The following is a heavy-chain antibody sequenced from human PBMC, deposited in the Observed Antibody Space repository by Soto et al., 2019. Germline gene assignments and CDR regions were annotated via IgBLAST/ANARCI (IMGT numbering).Heavy chain of an antibody. J-gene: IGHJ4*02. CDR2: ISPGDSET. CDR3: ERHATYDDMLTGYYCDY. Sequence: PAETLKISCKPSGYRFSNYWIASVCQVPGKGLEWMGIISPGDSETKYSQSFQGQVTISADKSTGTAYLQWKSLKASDTATYYPERHATYDDMLTGYYCDYWGPGT. CDR1: GYRFSNYW. D-gene: IGHD3-9*01. V-gene: IGHV5-51*01.